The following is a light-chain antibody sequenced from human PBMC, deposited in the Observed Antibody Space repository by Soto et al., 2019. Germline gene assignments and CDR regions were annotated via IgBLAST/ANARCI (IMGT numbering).Light chain of an antibody. V-gene: IGKV3-11*01. J-gene: IGKJ5*01. CDR3: QQCVNWPPVT. Sequence: EIVLTQSPGTLSLSPGERATLSCRASQSVSRYLAWYQQKRGQPPRLIIYDASERAPGIPVRFSGSGSGTDFTLTISSLEPEDFAVYYCQQCVNWPPVTFGQGTRLEIK. CDR1: QSVSRY. CDR2: DAS.